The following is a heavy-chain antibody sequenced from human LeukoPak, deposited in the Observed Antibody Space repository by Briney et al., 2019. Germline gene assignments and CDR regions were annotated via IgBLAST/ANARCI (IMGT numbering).Heavy chain of an antibody. CDR3: ARAVDDSSGYYYDY. D-gene: IGHD3-22*01. CDR2: IYHSGST. Sequence: PSGTLSLTCAVSGGSISSSNWWSWVRQPPGKGLEWIGEIYHSGSTNYNPSLKSRVTISVDKSKNQFSLKLSSVTAADTAVYYCARAVDDSSGYYYDYWGQGTLVTVSS. V-gene: IGHV4-4*02. CDR1: GGSISSSNW. J-gene: IGHJ4*02.